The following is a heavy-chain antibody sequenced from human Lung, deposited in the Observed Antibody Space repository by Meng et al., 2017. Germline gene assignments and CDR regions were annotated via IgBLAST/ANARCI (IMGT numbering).Heavy chain of an antibody. V-gene: IGHV4-39*07. Sequence: SETLSLTCAVSGGSISSGRYYWNWIRQAPGKGLEWIGSVYYSGITYYNPSLESRVTISVDTSENQFSLKLSSVTAADTAVYYCARDLWELRYKAPFDPWGQGILVTVSS. J-gene: IGHJ5*02. CDR2: VYYSGIT. D-gene: IGHD3-16*01. CDR3: ARDLWELRYKAPFDP. CDR1: GGSISSGRYY.